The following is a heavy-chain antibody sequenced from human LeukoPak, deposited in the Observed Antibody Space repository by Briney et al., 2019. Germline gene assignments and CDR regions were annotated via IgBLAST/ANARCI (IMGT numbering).Heavy chain of an antibody. D-gene: IGHD6-13*01. J-gene: IGHJ4*02. Sequence: PGGSLRLSCAASGFTFSSYAMSWVRQAPGKGLEWVSAISGSGGSTYYADSVKGRFTISRDNSKNTLYLQMNSLRDEDTAVYYCAKVYSSSWPLPLDYWGQGTLITVSS. CDR2: ISGSGGST. V-gene: IGHV3-23*01. CDR3: AKVYSSSWPLPLDY. CDR1: GFTFSSYA.